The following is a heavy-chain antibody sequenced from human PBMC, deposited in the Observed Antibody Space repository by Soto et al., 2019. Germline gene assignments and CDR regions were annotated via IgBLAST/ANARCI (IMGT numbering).Heavy chain of an antibody. Sequence: SETLSLTCAVYGGSFSGYYWSWIRQPPGKGLEWIGEINHSGSTNYNPSLKSRVTISVDTSKNQFSLKLSSVTAADTAVYYCARIFGVVIWRYYYYYMDVWGKGTTVTVSS. V-gene: IGHV4-34*01. CDR1: GGSFSGYY. CDR2: INHSGST. J-gene: IGHJ6*03. D-gene: IGHD3-3*01. CDR3: ARIFGVVIWRYYYYYMDV.